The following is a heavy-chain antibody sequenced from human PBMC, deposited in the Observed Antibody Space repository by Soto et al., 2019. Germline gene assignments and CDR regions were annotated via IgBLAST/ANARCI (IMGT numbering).Heavy chain of an antibody. CDR2: ISAYNGNT. Sequence: QIQLVQSGAEVKKPGASVKVSCKASGYTFTNYGISWVRQAPGQGLEWMGWISAYNGNTNYAQKFQGRVTLTTDTSTSTAYMQLRSLRSDDTAVYYCAREVYYVLWSGFAYWGQGTLVTVSS. J-gene: IGHJ4*02. CDR1: GYTFTNYG. CDR3: AREVYYVLWSGFAY. D-gene: IGHD3-3*01. V-gene: IGHV1-18*01.